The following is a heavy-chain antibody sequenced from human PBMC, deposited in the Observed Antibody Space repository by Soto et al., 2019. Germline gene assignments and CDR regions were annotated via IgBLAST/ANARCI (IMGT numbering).Heavy chain of an antibody. CDR3: ARAYGIAVAGDFDY. CDR2: ISAYNGNT. V-gene: IGHV1-18*01. CDR1: GYTCTTYG. Sequence: ASVKVACKASGYTCTTYGISWVRQAPGQGLEWMGWISAYNGNTNYAQKLQGRVTMTTDTSTSTAYMELRSLRSDDTAVYYCARAYGIAVAGDFDYWGQGTLVTVSS. D-gene: IGHD6-19*01. J-gene: IGHJ4*02.